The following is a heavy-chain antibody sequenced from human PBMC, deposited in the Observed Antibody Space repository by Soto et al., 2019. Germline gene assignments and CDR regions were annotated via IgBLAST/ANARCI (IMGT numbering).Heavy chain of an antibody. CDR1: GFNFSNHC. CDR3: ARESGDWPLNWFDP. V-gene: IGHV3-74*01. Sequence: LILSCAASGFNFSNHCMHWVRQRPAEGLVWVSRITSDGKSKAYAESVKGRFAISRDNAKNTLYLQMNGLTAEDTAVYYCARESGDWPLNWFDPWGQGTLVT. D-gene: IGHD2-21*02. J-gene: IGHJ5*02. CDR2: ITSDGKSK.